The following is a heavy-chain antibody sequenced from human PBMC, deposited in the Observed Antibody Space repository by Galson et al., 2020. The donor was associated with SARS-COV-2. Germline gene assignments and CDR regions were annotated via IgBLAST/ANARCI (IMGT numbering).Heavy chain of an antibody. J-gene: IGHJ6*02. Sequence: SETLSLTCTVSGGSISGYYWTWIRQPAGKGLEWIGRMYDSRSANYDPSLRSRATMSIDTSKNQFSLEVTSVTAADTAVYYCARAVAVAGHYYYYGMDVWGHGTTVIVSS. CDR1: GGSISGYY. CDR2: MYDSRSA. CDR3: ARAVAVAGHYYYYGMDV. V-gene: IGHV4-4*07. D-gene: IGHD6-19*01.